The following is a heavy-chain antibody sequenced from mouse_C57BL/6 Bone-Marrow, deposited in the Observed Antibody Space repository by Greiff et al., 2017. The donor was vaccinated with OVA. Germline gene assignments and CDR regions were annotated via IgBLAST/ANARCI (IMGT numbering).Heavy chain of an antibody. CDR2: IYPGDGDT. D-gene: IGHD1-1*01. CDR3: ARAGSSPRDGFDD. CDR1: GYAFSSYW. Sequence: QVQLKQSGAELVKPGASVKISCKASGYAFSSYWMNWVKQRPGKGLEWIGQIYPGDGDTNYNGKFKGKATLTADKSSSTAYMQLSSLTSEDSAVYFCARAGSSPRDGFDDWGQGTTLTVSS. J-gene: IGHJ2*01. V-gene: IGHV1-80*01.